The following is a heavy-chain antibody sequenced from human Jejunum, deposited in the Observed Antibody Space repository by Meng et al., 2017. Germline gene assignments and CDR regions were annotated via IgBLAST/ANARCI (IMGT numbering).Heavy chain of an antibody. V-gene: IGHV4-39*01. D-gene: IGHD2-2*01. J-gene: IGHJ4*02. CDR1: GGSITSHPSY. CDR2: AYYSGST. CDR3: ARNCTNTRCSQRGFDN. Sequence: QLQLQESGPGMVKPSETLSLTRTSTGGSITSHPSYWACIRHPPGKGLEWIGSAYYSGSTYYNPSLRSRVTISVDTSKNQFSLRLSSVSASDTALYYCARNCTNTRCSQRGFDNWGQGSLVTVSS.